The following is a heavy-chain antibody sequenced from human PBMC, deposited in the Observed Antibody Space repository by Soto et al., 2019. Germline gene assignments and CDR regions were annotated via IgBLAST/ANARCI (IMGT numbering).Heavy chain of an antibody. J-gene: IGHJ4*02. V-gene: IGHV3-30*03. Sequence: QVQLLESGGGVVQPGGSLRLSCAASGFTFSNYGMHWVRQAPGKGLEWVAVISYDGSNKYYADSVKGRFTISRDNSKNKLYLQMNSLTTEDTAVYYCARDWVWFGAHPIDYWGQGTLVTVSS. D-gene: IGHD3-10*01. CDR2: ISYDGSNK. CDR3: ARDWVWFGAHPIDY. CDR1: GFTFSNYG.